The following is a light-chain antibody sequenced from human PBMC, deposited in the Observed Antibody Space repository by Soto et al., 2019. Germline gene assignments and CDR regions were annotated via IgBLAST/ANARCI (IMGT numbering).Light chain of an antibody. V-gene: IGLV2-14*01. CDR2: EVS. CDR1: SSDVGGYNY. CDR3: SSYTSSNTLV. J-gene: IGLJ1*01. Sequence: QSVLTQPASVSGSPGQSITISCTGTSSDVGGYNYVSWYQHHPGKAPKFMISEVSNRPSGVSNRFSASKSGNTASLTISGLQGEDEADYYCSSYTSSNTLVFXTGTKLTVL.